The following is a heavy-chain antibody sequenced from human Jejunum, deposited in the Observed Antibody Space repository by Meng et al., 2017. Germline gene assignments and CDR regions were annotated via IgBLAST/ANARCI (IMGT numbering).Heavy chain of an antibody. V-gene: IGHV4-4*02. CDR3: ARGVLERYFDY. CDR2: VWHSGAT. D-gene: IGHD3-10*01. J-gene: IGHJ4*02. Sequence: LEGSGPWLVKPSGTLSLPCDVSGDFTSSSDRWTWVRQAPGRGLEWIGEVWHSGATYYNPSLESRLTISIDTSNNRFSLELSSATAADTAVYYCARGVLERYFDYWGQGALVTVSS. CDR1: GDFTSSSDR.